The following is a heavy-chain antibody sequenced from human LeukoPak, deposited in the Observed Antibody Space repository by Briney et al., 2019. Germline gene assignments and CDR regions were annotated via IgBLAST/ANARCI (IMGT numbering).Heavy chain of an antibody. J-gene: IGHJ4*02. D-gene: IGHD3-3*01. V-gene: IGHV1-2*02. CDR1: GYTFTGYY. Sequence: GASVKVSCKASGYTFTGYYMHWVRQAPGQGLEWMGWINPKNGGTKYAQRFQGRVTTTRDTSISRAYMELSRLRSDDTAVYYCASMVSWSGYYALDYWGQGTLVTVSS. CDR3: ASMVSWSGYYALDY. CDR2: INPKNGGT.